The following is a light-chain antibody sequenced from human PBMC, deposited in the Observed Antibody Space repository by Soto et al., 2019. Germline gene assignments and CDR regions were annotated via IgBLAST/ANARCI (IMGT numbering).Light chain of an antibody. CDR3: QQRSNWLRT. Sequence: EIVLTQSPGTLSLSPGERATLSCRASQSVSNNYLAWYQQKPGQAPRLLIYGASNRATGIPDRFSGSGSGTDFTLTISSLEPEDFAVYYCQQRSNWLRTFGQGTKVDIK. V-gene: IGKV3D-20*02. CDR1: QSVSNNY. J-gene: IGKJ1*01. CDR2: GAS.